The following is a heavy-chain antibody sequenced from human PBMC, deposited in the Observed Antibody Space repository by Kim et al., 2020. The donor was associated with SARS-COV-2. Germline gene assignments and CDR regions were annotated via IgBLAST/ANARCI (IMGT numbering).Heavy chain of an antibody. CDR3: AVSQLLHTLYYYYYYLDV. V-gene: IGHV4-34*01. D-gene: IGHD2-2*01. CDR2: INHSGST. CDR1: GGSFSGYY. Sequence: SETLSLTCAVYGGSFSGYYWSWIRQPPGKGLEWIGEINHSGSTNYNPSLKSRVTISVDTSKNQFSLKLSSVTAADTAVYYCAVSQLLHTLYYYYYYLDVWGRETTVTVSS. J-gene: IGHJ6*03.